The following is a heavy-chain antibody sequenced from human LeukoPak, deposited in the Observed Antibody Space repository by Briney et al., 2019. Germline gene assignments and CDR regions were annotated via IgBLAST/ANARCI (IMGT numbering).Heavy chain of an antibody. V-gene: IGHV1-8*03. CDR1: GYTFGSDD. CDR2: INPNNGNL. D-gene: IGHD3-16*01. Sequence: ASVKVSCKASGYTFGSDDINWVRQATGQGLEWMGWINPNNGNLGYAQKFQGRVTITRNTPISTVYMELSSLRSEDTAVYYCARGERLRLGDYMDVWGKGTTVTISS. J-gene: IGHJ6*03. CDR3: ARGERLRLGDYMDV.